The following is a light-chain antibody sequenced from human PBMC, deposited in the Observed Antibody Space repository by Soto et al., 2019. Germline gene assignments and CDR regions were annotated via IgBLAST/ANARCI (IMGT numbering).Light chain of an antibody. CDR3: HQYNDWPLYT. V-gene: IGKV3-15*01. CDR1: QTVTRN. CDR2: DAS. J-gene: IGKJ2*01. Sequence: EIVLTQSPGTLSLSPGERATLSCRASQTVTRNYLAWHQQKPGQTPRLLVYDASTRATGIPARFSGSGSATEFTLTISSLQSEDFAFYYCHQYNDWPLYTFGQGTKVDIK.